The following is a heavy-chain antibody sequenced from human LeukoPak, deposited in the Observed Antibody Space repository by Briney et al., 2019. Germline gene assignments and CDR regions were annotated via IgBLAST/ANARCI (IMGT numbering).Heavy chain of an antibody. CDR3: ARMSRRGYSYGYGY. CDR2: INPNSGGT. D-gene: IGHD5-18*01. V-gene: IGHV1-2*02. J-gene: IGHJ4*02. Sequence: ASVKVSCKASGYTFIDYYIHWVRQAPGQGLEWMGWINPNSGGTNYAQKFQGRVTMTRDTSISTAYMELSRLRSDDTAVYYCARMSRRGYSYGYGYWGQGTLVTVSS. CDR1: GYTFIDYY.